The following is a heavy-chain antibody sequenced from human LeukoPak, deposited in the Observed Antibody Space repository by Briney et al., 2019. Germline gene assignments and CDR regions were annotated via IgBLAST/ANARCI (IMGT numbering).Heavy chain of an antibody. V-gene: IGHV4-38-2*01. D-gene: IGHD3-22*01. J-gene: IGHJ4*02. Sequence: SETLSLTCAVYGGSFSGYYWGWIRQPPGKGLEWIGSIFQSGSTYYNPSLKSRVTISVDTSKNQVSLKLTSVTAADTAVYYCARIWSSGYPFDYWGQGTLVTVSS. CDR1: GGSFSGYY. CDR2: IFQSGST. CDR3: ARIWSSGYPFDY.